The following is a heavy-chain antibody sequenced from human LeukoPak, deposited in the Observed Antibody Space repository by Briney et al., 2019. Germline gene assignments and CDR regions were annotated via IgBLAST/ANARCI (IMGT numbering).Heavy chain of an antibody. V-gene: IGHV3-7*01. D-gene: IGHD3-10*01. J-gene: IGHJ4*02. Sequence: QPGGSLRLSCAASGFTFSRYWMRWVRQAPGKGLEGVANIKNDGSEEYYVDSVKGRFTISRDNARNSLFLQMNSLTVEDTAVCYCARAIRGSAVDTGDRWGQGTLVTVSS. CDR1: GFTFSRYW. CDR2: IKNDGSEE. CDR3: ARAIRGSAVDTGDR.